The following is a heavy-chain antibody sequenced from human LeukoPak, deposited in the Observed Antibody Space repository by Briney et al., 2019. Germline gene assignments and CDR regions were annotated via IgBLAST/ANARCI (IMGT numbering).Heavy chain of an antibody. Sequence: GGSLKLSCAASGFTFSSYAMHWVRQAPGKGLEWVAVISYDGSNKYYADSVKGRFTISRDNSKDTLYLQMNSLRAEDTAVYYCARAGHYYDSSGYNIDYWGQGTLVTVSS. CDR1: GFTFSSYA. CDR3: ARAGHYYDSSGYNIDY. J-gene: IGHJ4*02. CDR2: ISYDGSNK. V-gene: IGHV3-30-3*01. D-gene: IGHD3-22*01.